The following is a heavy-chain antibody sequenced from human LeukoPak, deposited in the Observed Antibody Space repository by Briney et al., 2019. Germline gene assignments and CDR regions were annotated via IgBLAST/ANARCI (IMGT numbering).Heavy chain of an antibody. J-gene: IGHJ4*02. CDR3: AKGGSSYSYSFDN. CDR1: GFTFSSYG. CDR2: IRYDGSNT. D-gene: IGHD6-13*01. V-gene: IGHV3-30*02. Sequence: PGKSLRLSCAASGFTFSSYGMHWVRQAPGKGLEWVAFIRYDGSNTYYADSVKGRFTISRDNSRNTLSLQMDSLRAEDTAVYYCAKGGSSYSYSFDNWGQGTLVTVSS.